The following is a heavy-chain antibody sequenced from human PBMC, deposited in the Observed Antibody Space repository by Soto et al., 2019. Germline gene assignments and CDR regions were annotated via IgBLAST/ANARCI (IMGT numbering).Heavy chain of an antibody. CDR3: ARGTGSAAFDV. CDR1: GFTFSSYG. D-gene: IGHD2-2*01. J-gene: IGHJ6*02. Sequence: QVQLLESGGGVVQPGRSLRLSCAASGFTFSSYGMHWVRQAPGKGLEWVAVIWYDGSNKYYADSVKGRFTISRDNSKNTLYLQMNSLRAEDTAVYYCARGTGSAAFDVRGQGTTVTVSS. V-gene: IGHV3-33*01. CDR2: IWYDGSNK.